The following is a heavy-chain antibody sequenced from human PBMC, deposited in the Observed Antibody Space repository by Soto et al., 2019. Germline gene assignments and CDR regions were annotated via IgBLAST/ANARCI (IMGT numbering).Heavy chain of an antibody. J-gene: IGHJ4*01. CDR2: IHHSGST. CDR1: GGFISNYY. D-gene: IGHD3-22*01. CDR3: ARSIESSGYYISNC. V-gene: IGHV4-59*01. Sequence: SETLSLTCTVSGGFISNYYWSWIRQSPGKGLEWIGYIHHSGSTNYSPSLKSRVTMSVDTSRNQLSLKLSSVTAADTAVYYCARSIESSGYYISNCWGHGTLVTVSS.